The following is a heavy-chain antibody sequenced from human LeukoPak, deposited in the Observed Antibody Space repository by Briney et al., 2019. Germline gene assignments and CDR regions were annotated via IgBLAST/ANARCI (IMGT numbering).Heavy chain of an antibody. CDR2: INDDGSDT. CDR1: GFTFKLYL. V-gene: IGHV3-74*01. CDR3: AKGSGFGEFRNNYFDY. Sequence: GGSLRLSCAASGFTFKLYLMHWVRQVPGKRPVWVSRINDDGSDTVYADSVKGRFTISRDNAKNSLYLQMNSLRAEDMALYYCAKGSGFGEFRNNYFDYWGQGTLVTVSS. D-gene: IGHD3-10*01. J-gene: IGHJ4*02.